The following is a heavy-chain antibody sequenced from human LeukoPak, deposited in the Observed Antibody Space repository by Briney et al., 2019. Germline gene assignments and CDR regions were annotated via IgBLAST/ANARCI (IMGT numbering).Heavy chain of an antibody. CDR3: ARDGIVVVTATSADAFDI. CDR2: ISTGTYI. D-gene: IGHD2-21*02. CDR1: GFTVSSNY. J-gene: IGHJ3*02. V-gene: IGHV3-69-1*01. Sequence: TGGSLRLSCAASGFTVSSNYMSWVRQAPGKGLEWVSHISTGTYIAYADSVKGRFTISRDNAKNSLYLQMSSLRAEDTAVYYCARDGIVVVTATSADAFDIWGQGTMVTVSS.